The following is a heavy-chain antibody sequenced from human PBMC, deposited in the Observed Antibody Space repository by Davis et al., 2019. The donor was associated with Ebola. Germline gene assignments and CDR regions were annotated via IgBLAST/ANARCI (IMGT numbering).Heavy chain of an antibody. CDR3: ARDLTYGGQLGPGDY. CDR1: GFTFSSYS. CDR2: ISSDGTNK. V-gene: IGHV3-30*04. J-gene: IGHJ4*02. Sequence: GESLKISCAASGFTFSSYSMHWVRQAPGKGLEWVAVISSDGTNKYYADSVKGRFTISRDNSKNMLCLQMNSLRAEDTALYYCARDLTYGGQLGPGDYWGQGTLVTVSS. D-gene: IGHD2-8*01.